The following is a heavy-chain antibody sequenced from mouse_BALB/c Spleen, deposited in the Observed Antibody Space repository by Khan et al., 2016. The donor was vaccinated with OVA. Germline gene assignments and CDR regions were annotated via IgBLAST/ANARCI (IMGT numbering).Heavy chain of an antibody. Sequence: QVQLKESGAELVKAGASVKMSCKASGYTFTSYWMHWVKQRLGQGLEWFAETNPTNGRTYYNEKFKSKATLTVDKSSSTAYMLLSGPTFEDSAVYYCARIKKIVATYFDYEGQGTTLTVSS. J-gene: IGHJ2*01. CDR2: TNPTNGRT. D-gene: IGHD1-1*01. V-gene: IGHV1S81*02. CDR3: ARIKKIVATYFDY. CDR1: GYTFTSYW.